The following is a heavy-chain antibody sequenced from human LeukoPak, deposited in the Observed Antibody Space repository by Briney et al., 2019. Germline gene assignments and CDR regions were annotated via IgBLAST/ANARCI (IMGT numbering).Heavy chain of an antibody. CDR3: ANNIAAAASAEYFQH. CDR2: ISYDGSNK. J-gene: IGHJ1*01. V-gene: IGHV3-30*18. Sequence: PGRSLRLSCAASGFTFSSYGMHWVRQAPGKGLEWVAVISYDGSNKYYADSVKGRFTISRDNSKNTLYLQMNSLRAEDTAVYYCANNIAAAASAEYFQHWGQGTLVTVSS. D-gene: IGHD6-13*01. CDR1: GFTFSSYG.